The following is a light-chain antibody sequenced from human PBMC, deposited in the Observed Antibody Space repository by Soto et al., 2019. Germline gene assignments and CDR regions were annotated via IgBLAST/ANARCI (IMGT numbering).Light chain of an antibody. CDR1: QSVGTN. V-gene: IGKV3D-15*01. CDR3: QQYNNWPPSIT. CDR2: GAS. Sequence: EIVMTQSPATLSVSPGERATLSCRASQSVGTNLAWYQQNPGQAPRPLIYGASTRATGIPARFSGSGSGTEFTLTISSLQSEDFAVYYCQQYNNWPPSITFGQGTRLEIK. J-gene: IGKJ5*01.